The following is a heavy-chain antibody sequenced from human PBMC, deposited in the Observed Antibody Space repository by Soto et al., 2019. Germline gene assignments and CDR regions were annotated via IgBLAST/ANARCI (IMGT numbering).Heavy chain of an antibody. CDR3: ARGGVIAVAGNPLYYYYGMDV. J-gene: IGHJ6*02. CDR1: GYTFTSYD. V-gene: IGHV1-8*01. D-gene: IGHD6-19*01. CDR2: MNPNSGNT. Sequence: QVQLVQSGAEVKKPGASVKVSCKASGYTFTSYDINWVRQATGQGLEWMGWMNPNSGNTGYAQKFQGRVTMTRNTSMSTAYMELSSLRSEDTAVYYCARGGVIAVAGNPLYYYYGMDVWGQGTSVTVSS.